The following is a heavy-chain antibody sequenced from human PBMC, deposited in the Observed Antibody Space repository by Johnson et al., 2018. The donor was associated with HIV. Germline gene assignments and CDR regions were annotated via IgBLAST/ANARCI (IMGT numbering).Heavy chain of an antibody. Sequence: VQLVESGGGVVRPGGSLRLSCAASGFTFDDHGMNWVRPPPGKGLEWVSAISGSGGSTYYADSVKGRFTISRDNAKNSLYLQMNSLRAEDTAVYYCARDRGAARDAFDIWGQGTMVTVSS. J-gene: IGHJ3*02. CDR2: ISGSGGST. D-gene: IGHD6-6*01. CDR3: ARDRGAARDAFDI. V-gene: IGHV3-20*04. CDR1: GFTFDDHG.